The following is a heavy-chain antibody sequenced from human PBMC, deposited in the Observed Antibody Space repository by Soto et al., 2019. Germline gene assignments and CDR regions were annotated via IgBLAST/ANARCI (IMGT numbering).Heavy chain of an antibody. Sequence: ASVKVSCKASGYTFTGQYMHWVRQAPGQGLEWMGWINPDNGDTKYAQKFQGRVTMTRDTSISTVYMELSRLKSDDTAVYYCARDRGNMVAIFHHYYGMDVWGQGTTVTVSS. V-gene: IGHV1-2*02. CDR3: ARDRGNMVAIFHHYYGMDV. J-gene: IGHJ6*02. CDR2: INPDNGDT. CDR1: GYTFTGQY. D-gene: IGHD3-3*02.